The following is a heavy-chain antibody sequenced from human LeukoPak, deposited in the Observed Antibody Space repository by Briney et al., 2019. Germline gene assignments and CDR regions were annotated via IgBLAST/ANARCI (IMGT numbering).Heavy chain of an antibody. CDR3: ARHYGP. CDR1: GGSISGYY. Sequence: SETLSLTCTVSGGSISGYYWGWIRQPPGKGLEWIGSIYYSGSTYYNPSLKSRVTISVDTSKNQFSLKLNSVTATDTAVYYCARHYGPWGQGTLVTVSS. J-gene: IGHJ4*02. D-gene: IGHD3-10*01. V-gene: IGHV4-39*01. CDR2: IYYSGST.